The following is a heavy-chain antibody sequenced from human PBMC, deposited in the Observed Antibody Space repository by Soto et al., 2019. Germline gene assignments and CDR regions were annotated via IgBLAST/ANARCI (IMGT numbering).Heavy chain of an antibody. CDR2: IIPIFGTA. V-gene: IGHV1-69*01. J-gene: IGHJ3*02. D-gene: IGHD2-21*02. CDR3: ARRPRSGGDSDAFDI. CDR1: GGTFSSYA. Sequence: QVPLVQSGAVVKKPGSSVKVSCKASGGTFSSYAISWVRQAPGQGLEWMGGIIPIFGTANYAQKFQGRVTITADESTSTAYMELSSLRSEDTAVYYCARRPRSGGDSDAFDIWGQGTMVTVSS.